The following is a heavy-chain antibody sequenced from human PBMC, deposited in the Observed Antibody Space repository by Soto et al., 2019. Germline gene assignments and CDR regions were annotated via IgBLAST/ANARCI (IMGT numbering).Heavy chain of an antibody. CDR1: GGSISSSSYY. Sequence: SETLSLTCTVSGGSISSSSYYWGWIRQPPGKGLEWIGSIYYSGSTYYNPSLKSRVTISVDTSKNQFSLKLSSVTAADTAVYYCARTPGNILGTLDYWGQGTLVTVSS. CDR2: IYYSGST. D-gene: IGHD1-26*01. CDR3: ARTPGNILGTLDY. J-gene: IGHJ4*02. V-gene: IGHV4-39*01.